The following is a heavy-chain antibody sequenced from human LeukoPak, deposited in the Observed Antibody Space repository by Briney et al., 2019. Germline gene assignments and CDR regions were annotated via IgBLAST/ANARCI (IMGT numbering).Heavy chain of an antibody. CDR2: IIPIFGTA. CDR1: GGTFSSYA. D-gene: IGHD2-15*01. J-gene: IGHJ5*02. V-gene: IGHV1-69*13. CDR3: AREIVVVAANWFDP. Sequence: GASVKVSCKASGGTFSSYAISWVRQAPGQGLGWMGGIIPIFGTANYAQKFQGRVTITADESTSTAYMELSSLRSEDTAVYYCAREIVVVAANWFDPWGQGTLVTVSS.